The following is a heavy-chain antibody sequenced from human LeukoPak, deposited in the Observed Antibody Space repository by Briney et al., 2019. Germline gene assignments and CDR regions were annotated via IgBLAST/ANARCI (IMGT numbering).Heavy chain of an antibody. D-gene: IGHD5-12*01. CDR2: IWYDGSNK. V-gene: IGHV3-33*01. CDR3: ARAPVDIVATWYFDY. J-gene: IGHJ4*02. CDR1: GFTFSSYG. Sequence: GGSLRLSCAASGFTFSSYGMHRVRQAPGKGLEWVAVIWYDGSNKYYADSVKGRFTISRDNSKNTLYLQMNSLRAEDTAVYYCARAPVDIVATWYFDYWGQGTLVTVSS.